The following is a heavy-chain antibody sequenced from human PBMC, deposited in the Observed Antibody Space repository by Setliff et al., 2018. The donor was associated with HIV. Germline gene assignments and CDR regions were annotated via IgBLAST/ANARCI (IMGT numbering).Heavy chain of an antibody. J-gene: IGHJ4*02. CDR3: ARLKRDGTYFFDF. Sequence: PSETLSLTCTVSGDSIASSNSYWGWIRQPPGKGLEWIGYIYYSGSTNYNPSLKSRVTISVETSKVQFSLKLNSVTVVDTAVYFCARLKRDGTYFFDFWGQGTLVTVSS. V-gene: IGHV4-61*05. D-gene: IGHD2-21*01. CDR1: GDSIASSNSY. CDR2: IYYSGST.